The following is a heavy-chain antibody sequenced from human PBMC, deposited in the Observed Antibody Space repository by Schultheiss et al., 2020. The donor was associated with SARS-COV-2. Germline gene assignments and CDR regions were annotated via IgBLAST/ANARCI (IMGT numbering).Heavy chain of an antibody. CDR2: INHSGST. CDR3: ARALYYGDSPYYFDY. CDR1: GGSFSGYY. V-gene: IGHV4-34*01. D-gene: IGHD4-17*01. Sequence: SETLSLTCAVYGGSFSGYYWSWIRQPPGKGLEWIGEINHSGSTYYNPSLKSRVTISVDRSKNQFSLKLSSVTAADTAVYYCARALYYGDSPYYFDYWGQGTLVTVSS. J-gene: IGHJ4*02.